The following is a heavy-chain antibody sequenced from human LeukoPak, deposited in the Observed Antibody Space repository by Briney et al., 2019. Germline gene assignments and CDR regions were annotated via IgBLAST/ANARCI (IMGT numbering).Heavy chain of an antibody. D-gene: IGHD1-7*01. J-gene: IGHJ4*02. CDR1: GDSISSSNYY. CDR3: AGPQLRQLDY. Sequence: PSETLSLTCTVSGDSISSSNYYWGWIRQPPGKGLEWIGSIYYSGNTYYNPSLKSRVTISVDTSKNQFSLKLSSATAADTAVYYCAGPQLRQLDYWGQGTLVTVSP. V-gene: IGHV4-39*01. CDR2: IYYSGNT.